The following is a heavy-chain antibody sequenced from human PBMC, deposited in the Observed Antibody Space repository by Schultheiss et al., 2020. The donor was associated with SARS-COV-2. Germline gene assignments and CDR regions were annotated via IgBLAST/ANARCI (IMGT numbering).Heavy chain of an antibody. Sequence: SETLSLTCTVSGGSISSSSYYWGWIRQPPGKGLEWIGSIYYSGSTYYNPSLKSRVTISVDTSKNQFSLKLSSVTAADTAVYYCARFRGDAFDIWGQGTMVTVSS. D-gene: IGHD5-24*01. CDR3: ARFRGDAFDI. CDR1: GGSISSSSYY. J-gene: IGHJ3*02. V-gene: IGHV4-39*07. CDR2: IYYSGST.